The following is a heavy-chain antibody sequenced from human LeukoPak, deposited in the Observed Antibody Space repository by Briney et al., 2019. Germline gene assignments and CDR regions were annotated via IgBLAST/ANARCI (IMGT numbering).Heavy chain of an antibody. V-gene: IGHV1-46*01. J-gene: IGHJ4*02. CDR1: GYTFTSYY. CDR3: ARDRYSSGWFDY. Sequence: ASVKVSFKASGYTFTSYYMHWVRQAPGQGLEWMGIINPSGDSTDYAQKFQGRVTMTRDMSTSTVYMELSSLRSEDTAVYYCARDRYSSGWFDYWGQGTLVTVSS. D-gene: IGHD6-19*01. CDR2: INPSGDST.